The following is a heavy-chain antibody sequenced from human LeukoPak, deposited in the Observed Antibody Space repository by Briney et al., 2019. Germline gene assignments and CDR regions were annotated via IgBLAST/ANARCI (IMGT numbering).Heavy chain of an antibody. CDR3: ARAVYGSGSSSFDY. CDR1: GGSINYYY. CDR2: ISYSGTT. J-gene: IGHJ4*02. V-gene: IGHV4-59*01. D-gene: IGHD3-10*01. Sequence: SETLSLTCTVSGGSINYYYCAWIRQSPGKGLEWIGYISYSGTTNYNPSLKSRVTISLDTSKNQFSLKLTSVTAADTAMYYCARAVYGSGSSSFDYWGQGTLVTVSS.